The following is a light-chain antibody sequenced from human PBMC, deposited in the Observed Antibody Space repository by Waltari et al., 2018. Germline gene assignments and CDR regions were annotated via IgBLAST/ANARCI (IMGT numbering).Light chain of an antibody. Sequence: EIVLTQSPGTLSLSPGERATLSCRASQSVSSSYLAWYQQQPGQAPSPLPHGAPSTSXXXXXXXXGSGXGTXXTXXISRLEPEDFAVYYCQQYGSSRGYTFGQGTKLEIK. CDR3: QQYGSSRGYT. J-gene: IGKJ2*01. CDR1: QSVSSSY. CDR2: GAP. V-gene: IGKV3-20*01.